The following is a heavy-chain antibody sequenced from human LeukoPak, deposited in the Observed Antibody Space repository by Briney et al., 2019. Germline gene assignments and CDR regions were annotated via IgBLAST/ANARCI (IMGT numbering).Heavy chain of an antibody. D-gene: IGHD3-22*01. CDR2: ISRSGSDI. CDR1: GFTFSSYE. Sequence: GGSLRLSCAASGFTFSSYEMNWVRQAPGKGLDWISKISRSGSDIDYADSVKGRFTISRDNAKNSLYLQMNSLRAADTAVYYCARAYYDSSGYYYGYWGQGTLVTVSS. V-gene: IGHV3-48*03. CDR3: ARAYYDSSGYYYGY. J-gene: IGHJ4*02.